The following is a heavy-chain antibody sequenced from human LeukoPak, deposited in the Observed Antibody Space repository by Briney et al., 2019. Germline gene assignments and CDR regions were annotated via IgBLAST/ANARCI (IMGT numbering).Heavy chain of an antibody. CDR3: ARDLRSYGFDY. V-gene: IGHV4-30-4*08. Sequence: PSQTLSLTCTVSGGSLSSGDYYWSWIRQPPGKGLEWIGYIYYSGNTYYNPSLKSRVTMSVDTSKNQFSLKLNSVTAADTAVYYCARDLRSYGFDYWGQGTLVTVSS. CDR1: GGSLSSGDYY. CDR2: IYYSGNT. J-gene: IGHJ4*02. D-gene: IGHD5-18*01.